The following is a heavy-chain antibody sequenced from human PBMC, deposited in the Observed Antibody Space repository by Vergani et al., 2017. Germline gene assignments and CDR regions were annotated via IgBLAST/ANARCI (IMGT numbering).Heavy chain of an antibody. CDR1: GGSMSGYY. J-gene: IGHJ5*02. CDR3: GRVADCYGLGSRLLDL. V-gene: IGHV4-59*01. CDR2: MYHSVST. Sequence: QVRLQESGPGLVKPSETLSLTCSVSGGSMSGYYWSWIRQPPGKELEWIGYMYHSVSTNYNPSLETRVTISGDTSKNQLYLKLNSVTAADTAVYYCGRVADCYGLGSRLLDLWGQGILVTVSS. D-gene: IGHD3-10*01.